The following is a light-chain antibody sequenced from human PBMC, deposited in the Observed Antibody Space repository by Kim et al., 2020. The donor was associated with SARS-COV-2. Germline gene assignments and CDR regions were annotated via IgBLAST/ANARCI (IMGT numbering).Light chain of an antibody. V-gene: IGKV1-39*01. CDR1: QSISNY. J-gene: IGKJ2*01. CDR3: QQSYSNPPEYT. Sequence: IQMTQPQSSLSASVGDRVTITCRASQSISNYLNWYQQKPGKAPKVLIYAASIFQSGVPSRFSGSGSGTYFTLTISSLQPEDVATYYCQQSYSNPPEYTFGQGTKLEIK. CDR2: AAS.